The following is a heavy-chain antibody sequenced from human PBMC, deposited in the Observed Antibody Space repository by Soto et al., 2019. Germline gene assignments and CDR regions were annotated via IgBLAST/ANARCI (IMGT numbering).Heavy chain of an antibody. Sequence: PGGSLRLSCAASGFTFSSYGMHWGRQAPGKGLEWVAVISYDGSNKYYADSVKGRFTISRDNSKNTLYLQMNSLRAEDTAVYYCAKGTYYYDSSGYLDYWGQGTLVTVSS. CDR1: GFTFSSYG. D-gene: IGHD3-22*01. CDR3: AKGTYYYDSSGYLDY. V-gene: IGHV3-30*18. J-gene: IGHJ4*02. CDR2: ISYDGSNK.